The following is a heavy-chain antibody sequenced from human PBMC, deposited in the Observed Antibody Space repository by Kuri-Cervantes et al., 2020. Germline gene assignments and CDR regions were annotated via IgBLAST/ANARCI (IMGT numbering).Heavy chain of an antibody. J-gene: IGHJ6*02. Sequence: ASVKVSCKVSGYTFTSYYMHWVRQAPGQGLEWMGIINPSGGSTSYAQKFQGRVTMTRDTSISTAYMELSRLRSDDTAVYYCASLDTAIDYYGMDVWGQGTTVTVSS. V-gene: IGHV1-46*01. CDR3: ASLDTAIDYYGMDV. D-gene: IGHD5-18*01. CDR2: INPSGGST. CDR1: GYTFTSYY.